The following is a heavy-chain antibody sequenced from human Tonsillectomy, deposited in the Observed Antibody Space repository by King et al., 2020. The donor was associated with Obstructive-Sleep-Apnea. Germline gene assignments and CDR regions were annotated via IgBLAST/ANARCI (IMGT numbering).Heavy chain of an antibody. CDR2: IYYSGST. CDR1: GGSVSSGSYY. Sequence: HVQLQESGPGLVKPSETLSLTCTVSGGSVSSGSYYWGWIRQPPGKGLEWIGYIYYSGSTNYNPSLKSRVTISVDTSKNQFSLKLSSVTAADTAVYYCAKVGYSYGPSFDYWGQGTLVTVSS. D-gene: IGHD5-18*01. V-gene: IGHV4-61*01. J-gene: IGHJ4*02. CDR3: AKVGYSYGPSFDY.